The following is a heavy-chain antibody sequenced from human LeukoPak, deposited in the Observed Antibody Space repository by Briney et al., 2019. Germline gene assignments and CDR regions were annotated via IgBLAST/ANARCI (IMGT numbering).Heavy chain of an antibody. CDR3: ARDRGSGYDVWFDP. V-gene: IGHV3-74*01. D-gene: IGHD5-12*01. J-gene: IGHJ5*02. CDR1: GFTFSSYW. Sequence: GGSLRLSCAASGFTFSSYWMDWGRQAPGKGLVWVSRMNSDGSSTSYADSVKGRFTISRDNAKNTLYLQMNSLRAEDTAVYYCARDRGSGYDVWFDPWGQGTLVTVSS. CDR2: MNSDGSST.